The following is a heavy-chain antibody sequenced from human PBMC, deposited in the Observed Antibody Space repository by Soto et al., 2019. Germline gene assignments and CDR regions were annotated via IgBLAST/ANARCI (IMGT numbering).Heavy chain of an antibody. J-gene: IGHJ4*02. CDR2: MTSDTKTI. V-gene: IGHV3-48*02. CDR3: ARSVEGHFDY. D-gene: IGHD6-19*01. CDR1: GFKFSIYS. Sequence: EVQLVESGGALVQPGGSLRLSCVASGFKFSIYSMNWVRRAPGKGLEWSAYMTSDTKTIKYADSVKGRFTISRDNAKNSVYLQMNSLSDEDTAVYYCARSVEGHFDYWGQGTVVTVSS.